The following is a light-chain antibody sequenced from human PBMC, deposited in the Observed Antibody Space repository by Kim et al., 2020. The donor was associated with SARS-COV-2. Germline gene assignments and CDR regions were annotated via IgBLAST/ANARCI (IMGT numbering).Light chain of an antibody. CDR3: QTWGTGIGV. Sequence: VRLTCTTRSRDRSYAIAWHQQQPAKGTRYLTKLNSDGSHRKGDGIPDHFSGSSSGAERYLTLSRLQSEDEADYYCQTWGTGIGVFGGGTKLTVL. J-gene: IGLJ3*02. CDR2: LNSDGSH. V-gene: IGLV4-69*01. CDR1: SRDRSYA.